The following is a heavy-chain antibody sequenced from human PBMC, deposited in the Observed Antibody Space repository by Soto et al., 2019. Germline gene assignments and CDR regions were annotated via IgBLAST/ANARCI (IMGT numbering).Heavy chain of an antibody. Sequence: QVQLVQSGAEEKKPGASVKVSCKASGYTFSSYAMHWVRQAPGQRLEWMGWINAGNGNTKYSQKFQGRVTVSRDTSASTAYMERSSLRSEDTAVYYCARGGPPIDYWGQGTLVTVSS. V-gene: IGHV1-3*05. J-gene: IGHJ4*02. CDR3: ARGGPPIDY. CDR1: GYTFSSYA. D-gene: IGHD3-10*01. CDR2: INAGNGNT.